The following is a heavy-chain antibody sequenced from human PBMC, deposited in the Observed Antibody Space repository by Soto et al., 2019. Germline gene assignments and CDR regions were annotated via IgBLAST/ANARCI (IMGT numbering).Heavy chain of an antibody. Sequence: GASVKVSCKASGYTFTSYYMHWVRQAPGQGLEWMGIINPSGGSTSYAQKFQGRVTMTRDTSTSTVYMELSSLRSEDTAVYYCARAAFGSYDSSGYPPYYYYGMDVWGQGTTVTVSS. CDR1: GYTFTSYY. D-gene: IGHD3-22*01. CDR2: INPSGGST. CDR3: ARAAFGSYDSSGYPPYYYYGMDV. J-gene: IGHJ6*02. V-gene: IGHV1-46*01.